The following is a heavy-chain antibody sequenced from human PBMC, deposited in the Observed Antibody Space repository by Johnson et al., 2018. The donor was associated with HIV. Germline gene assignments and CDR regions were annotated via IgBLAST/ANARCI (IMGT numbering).Heavy chain of an antibody. V-gene: IGHV3-30*03. CDR3: ARGLKGAFDI. CDR2: ISYHGSDT. Sequence: QEKLVESGGGLVQPGESLRLSCVVSGFTFKNYWMTWVRQAPGKGLEWVTLISYHGSDTYYADSVQGRFTISRDNSRNMVYLEMNSLRTEDTAVYYCARGLKGAFDIWGQGTRVTVSA. J-gene: IGHJ3*02. CDR1: GFTFKNYW.